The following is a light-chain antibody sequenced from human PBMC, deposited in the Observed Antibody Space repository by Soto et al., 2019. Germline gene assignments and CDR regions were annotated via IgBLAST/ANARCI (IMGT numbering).Light chain of an antibody. CDR2: GAS. CDR3: QQYNNWPSLT. CDR1: QSVSSN. Sequence: EIVLTQSPGTLSLSPGERATLSCRASQSVSSNFLAWYQEKPGQAPRLLIYGASSRATGIPARFSGSGSGTNFTLTISSLQSEDFAVYYCQQYNNWPSLTVGGGTKVDIK. V-gene: IGKV3-15*01. J-gene: IGKJ4*01.